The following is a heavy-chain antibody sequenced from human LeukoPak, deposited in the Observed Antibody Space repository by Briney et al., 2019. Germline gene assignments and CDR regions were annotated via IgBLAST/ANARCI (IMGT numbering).Heavy chain of an antibody. CDR2: INESGRT. J-gene: IGHJ4*02. CDR1: GYSLTSGYY. Sequence: SETLSLTCTVSGYSLTSGYYWGWIRQPPGKGLEWIGEINESGRTNYNPSLKSRVTISVDTSKNQFSLKLSSVTAADTAVYYCARVGGTAMEIDYWGQGTLVTVSS. D-gene: IGHD5-18*01. CDR3: ARVGGTAMEIDY. V-gene: IGHV4-38-2*02.